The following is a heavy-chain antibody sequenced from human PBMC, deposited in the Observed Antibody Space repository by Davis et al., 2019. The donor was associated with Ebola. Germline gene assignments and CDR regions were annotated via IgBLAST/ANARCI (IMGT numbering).Heavy chain of an antibody. D-gene: IGHD2-15*01. V-gene: IGHV4-34*01. CDR2: INHSGST. Sequence: PSETLSLTCAVYGGSFSGYYWSWIRQPPGKGLEWIGEINHSGSTNYNPSLKSRVTISVDASKNQFSLSLNSVTAADTTVYYCARGGGYCGDSSCYSDYWGQGTLVAVSS. CDR1: GGSFSGYY. J-gene: IGHJ4*02. CDR3: ARGGGYCGDSSCYSDY.